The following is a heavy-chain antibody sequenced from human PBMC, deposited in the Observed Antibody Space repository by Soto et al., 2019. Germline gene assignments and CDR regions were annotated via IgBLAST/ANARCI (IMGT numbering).Heavy chain of an antibody. D-gene: IGHD3-16*01. CDR1: GITFSFYS. Sequence: EVQLVESGGGLVTPGGSLRLSCAASGITFSFYSMNWVRQAPGRGLQWVSSVSRNTNYLYYADSVKGRFTISRDDAKNSVYLQMHSLRAEDTAVYYCTRDLSLNPPGGFDLWGQGTLVTVSS. V-gene: IGHV3-21*01. J-gene: IGHJ4*02. CDR2: VSRNTNYL. CDR3: TRDLSLNPPGGFDL.